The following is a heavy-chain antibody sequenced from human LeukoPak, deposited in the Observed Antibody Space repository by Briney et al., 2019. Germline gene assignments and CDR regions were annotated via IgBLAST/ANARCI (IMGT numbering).Heavy chain of an antibody. J-gene: IGHJ5*02. D-gene: IGHD6-19*01. CDR2: IYYSGST. CDR1: GGSISSSSYY. V-gene: IGHV4-39*01. Sequence: SETLSLTCTVSGGSISSSSYYWGWIRQPPGKGLEWIGSIYYSGSTYYNPSLKSRVTTSVDTSKNQFSLKLSSVTAADTAVYYCARCYSSGWYSFDPWGQGTLVTVSS. CDR3: ARCYSSGWYSFDP.